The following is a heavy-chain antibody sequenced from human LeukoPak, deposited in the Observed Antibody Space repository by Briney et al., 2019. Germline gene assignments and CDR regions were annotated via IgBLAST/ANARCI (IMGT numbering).Heavy chain of an antibody. CDR1: GFTFSSYN. V-gene: IGHV3-48*04. D-gene: IGHD3-3*01. J-gene: IGHJ6*03. CDR2: ISSSSSTI. Sequence: GGSLRLSRAASGFTFSSYNMNWVRQAPGKGLEWVSYISSSSSTIYYADSVKGRFTISRDNAKNSLYLQMNSLRAEDTAVYYCARGSGGMDVWGKGTTVTVSS. CDR3: ARGSGGMDV.